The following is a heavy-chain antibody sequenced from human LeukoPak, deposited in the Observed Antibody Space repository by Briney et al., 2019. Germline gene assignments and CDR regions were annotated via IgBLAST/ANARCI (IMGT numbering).Heavy chain of an antibody. CDR2: IYYSGST. Sequence: SETLSLTCTVSGGSISSSSYYWGWIRQPPGKGLEWIGSIYYSGSTYYNPSLKSRVTISVDTSKNQFSLKLSSVTAADTAVYYCARVLAHWGGQQYLPVIAFDIWGQGTMVTVSS. V-gene: IGHV4-39*07. J-gene: IGHJ3*02. CDR3: ARVLAHWGGQQYLPVIAFDI. CDR1: GGSISSSSYY. D-gene: IGHD7-27*01.